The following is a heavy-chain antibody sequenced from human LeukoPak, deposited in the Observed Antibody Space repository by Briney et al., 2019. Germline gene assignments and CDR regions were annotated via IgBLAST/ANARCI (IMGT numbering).Heavy chain of an antibody. Sequence: GGTLRLSCAASGFIFSSYGMSWVRQAPGKGLEWVSAISGSGGSTYYADSVKGRFTISRDNSKNTLYLQMNSLRAEDTAVYYCANPREITYYYNSSGYSGIYWGQGTLVTVSP. CDR3: ANPREITYYYNSSGYSGIY. V-gene: IGHV3-23*01. CDR1: GFIFSSYG. D-gene: IGHD3-22*01. CDR2: ISGSGGST. J-gene: IGHJ4*02.